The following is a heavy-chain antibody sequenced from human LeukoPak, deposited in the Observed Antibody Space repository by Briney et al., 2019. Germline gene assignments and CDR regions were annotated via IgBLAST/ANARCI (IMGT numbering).Heavy chain of an antibody. CDR3: ARRGYSSGWYDVFDI. V-gene: IGHV3-74*01. CDR1: GFTFSNYW. J-gene: IGHJ3*02. Sequence: GGSLRLSCAASGFTFSNYWVHWVRQAPGKGLVWVSRINSDGSSTRYADSVKGRFTISRDNAKNTLYLQMNSLRAEDTAVYYCARRGYSSGWYDVFDIWGQGTMVTVSS. D-gene: IGHD6-19*01. CDR2: INSDGSST.